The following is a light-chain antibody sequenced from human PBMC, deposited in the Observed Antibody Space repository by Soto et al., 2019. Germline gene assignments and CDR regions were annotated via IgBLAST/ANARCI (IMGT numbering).Light chain of an antibody. CDR2: DAS. J-gene: IGKJ3*01. CDR1: QDIRNY. V-gene: IGKV1-33*01. CDR3: QQYADQFT. Sequence: DIQMTQSPSPLSASVGDRVTITCQASQDIRNYLNWYQKKPGKAPKLLIYDASSLEAGVPSRFSGSGSGTDFTFTICSLQPEDFATYYCQQYADQFTFGPGTEVDVQ.